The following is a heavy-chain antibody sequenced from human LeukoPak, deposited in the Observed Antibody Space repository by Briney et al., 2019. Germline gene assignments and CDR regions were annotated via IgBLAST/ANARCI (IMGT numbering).Heavy chain of an antibody. Sequence: GSLRLSCAASGFTFNSYAMSWVRQAPGKGLEWVLAISGSGGSTYYADSVKGRFTISRDNSKNTLYLQMNSLRAEDTAVYYCAKAEGYSSSWYDYWGQGTLVTVSS. CDR2: ISGSGGST. J-gene: IGHJ4*02. CDR1: GFTFNSYA. V-gene: IGHV3-23*01. D-gene: IGHD6-13*01. CDR3: AKAEGYSSSWYDY.